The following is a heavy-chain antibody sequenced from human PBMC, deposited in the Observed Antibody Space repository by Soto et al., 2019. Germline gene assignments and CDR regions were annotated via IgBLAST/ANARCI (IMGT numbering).Heavy chain of an antibody. CDR1: GYSFTSYW. CDR3: ARSYYYDSSGYYLLRYGMDV. CDR2: IYPGDSDT. J-gene: IGHJ6*02. V-gene: IGHV5-51*01. Sequence: GESLKISCKGSGYSFTSYWIGWVRQMPGKGLEWMGIIYPGDSDTRYSPSFQGQVTISADKSISTAYLQWSSLKASDTAVYYCARSYYYDSSGYYLLRYGMDVWGQGTTVTVSS. D-gene: IGHD3-22*01.